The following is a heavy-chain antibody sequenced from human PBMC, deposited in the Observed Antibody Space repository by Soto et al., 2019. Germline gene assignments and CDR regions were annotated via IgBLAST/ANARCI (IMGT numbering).Heavy chain of an antibody. Sequence: SETLSLTCTVSGGSISGYYWSWIRQPPGKGLEYIGYIYYSGSTNYNPSLKSRVTISVDTSKNQFSLKLSSVTAADTAVYYCARDGGRIAAAGLYYYGMDVWGQGTTVTVSS. CDR2: IYYSGST. D-gene: IGHD6-13*01. CDR3: ARDGGRIAAAGLYYYGMDV. J-gene: IGHJ6*02. CDR1: GGSISGYY. V-gene: IGHV4-59*13.